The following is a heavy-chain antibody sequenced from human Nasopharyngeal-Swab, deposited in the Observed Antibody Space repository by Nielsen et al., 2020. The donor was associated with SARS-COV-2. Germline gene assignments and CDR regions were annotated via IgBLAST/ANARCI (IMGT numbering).Heavy chain of an antibody. CDR3: AREMGYSYGWDY. CDR2: ISSTGTTI. V-gene: IGHV3-48*03. Sequence: GRQAPGKGLEWRSYISSTGTTIYYADSVKGRFTISRDNAKNSLFLQMNSLRAEDTALYYCAREMGYSYGWDYWGQGTQVTVSS. D-gene: IGHD5-18*01. J-gene: IGHJ4*02.